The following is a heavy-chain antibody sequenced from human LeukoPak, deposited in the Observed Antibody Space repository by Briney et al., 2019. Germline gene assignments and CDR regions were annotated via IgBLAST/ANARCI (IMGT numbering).Heavy chain of an antibody. CDR2: INPNSGGT. CDR1: GYTFTGYC. CDR3: AREGLLGSRTWAFSWFDP. D-gene: IGHD1-1*01. V-gene: IGHV1-2*02. J-gene: IGHJ5*02. Sequence: ASVKVSCKASGYTFTGYCMHWVRQAPGQGLEWMGWINPNSGGTNYAQKFQGRVTMTRDTSISTAYMELSRLRSDDTAVYYCAREGLLGSRTWAFSWFDPWGQGTLVTVSS.